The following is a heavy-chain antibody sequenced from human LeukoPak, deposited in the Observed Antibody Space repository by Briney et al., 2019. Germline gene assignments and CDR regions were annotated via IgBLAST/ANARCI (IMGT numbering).Heavy chain of an antibody. D-gene: IGHD1-26*01. Sequence: SETLSLTCAVYGGSFSGYYWNWIRQPPGKGLEWIGEINHSGSTNYNPSLKSRVTISVDTSKNQFSLKLSSVTAADTAVYYCAVGRGKFDPWGQGTLVTVSS. CDR3: AVGRGKFDP. CDR1: GGSFSGYY. V-gene: IGHV4-34*01. CDR2: INHSGST. J-gene: IGHJ5*02.